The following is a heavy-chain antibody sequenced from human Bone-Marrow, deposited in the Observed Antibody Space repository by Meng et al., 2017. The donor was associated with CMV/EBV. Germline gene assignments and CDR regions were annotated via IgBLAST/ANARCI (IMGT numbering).Heavy chain of an antibody. CDR3: ARGSWGSGFDI. CDR2: IYYSGST. J-gene: IGHJ3*02. CDR1: GGSISTTDYF. V-gene: IGHV4-39*07. Sequence: SETLSLTCTVSGGSISTTDYFWGWIRQPPGKGLEWIGNIYYSGSTYYNPSLKSRDTISADTSKNQFSLELISVTAADTAVYYCARGSWGSGFDIWGQGTTVTVSS. D-gene: IGHD3-16*01.